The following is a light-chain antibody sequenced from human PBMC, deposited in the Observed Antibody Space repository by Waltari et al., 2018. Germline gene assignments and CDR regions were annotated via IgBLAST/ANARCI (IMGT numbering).Light chain of an antibody. Sequence: EIVMTQSPATLSVSAGDRATLSCRASQSVTSNLAWYQQKLGQAPRLLIYDASTRATCVPARFSGSGSGTEFTLTISSLQSEDFALYYCQQYNNWPWTFGQGTKVEIK. V-gene: IGKV3-15*01. J-gene: IGKJ1*01. CDR3: QQYNNWPWT. CDR2: DAS. CDR1: QSVTSN.